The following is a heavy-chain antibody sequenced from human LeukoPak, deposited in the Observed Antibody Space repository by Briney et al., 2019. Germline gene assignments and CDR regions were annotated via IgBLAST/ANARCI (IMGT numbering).Heavy chain of an antibody. D-gene: IGHD2-21*02. CDR3: ARVWHCDADCYRKGTDV. CDR1: GGSISSSNW. CDR2: IYHSGST. V-gene: IGHV4-4*02. Sequence: SGTLSLTCAVSGGSISSSNWWSWVRQPPGKGLEWIGEIYHSGSTNYNPSLKSRVTISVDTSKNQFSLRLSSVAAADTAVYHCARVWHCDADCYRKGTDVWGQGTTVTVSS. J-gene: IGHJ6*02.